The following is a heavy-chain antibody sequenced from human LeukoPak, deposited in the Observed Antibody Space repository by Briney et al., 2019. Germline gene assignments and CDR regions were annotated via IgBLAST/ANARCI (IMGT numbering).Heavy chain of an antibody. J-gene: IGHJ3*02. CDR3: ARQVGVDDASDI. CDR2: ISSGSSYI. D-gene: IGHD1-26*01. Sequence: PGGSLRLSCAASGFTFNTYSVNWVRQAPGKGLEWVSSISSGSSYIFYADSMKGRFTISRDNAKTSLYLQMNSLRAEDTAVYYCARQVGVDDASDIWGQGTKVTVSS. CDR1: GFTFNTYS. V-gene: IGHV3-21*01.